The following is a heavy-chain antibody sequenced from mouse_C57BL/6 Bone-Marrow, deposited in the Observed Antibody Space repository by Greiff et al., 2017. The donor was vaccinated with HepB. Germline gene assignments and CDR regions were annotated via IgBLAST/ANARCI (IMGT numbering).Heavy chain of an antibody. CDR1: GFSLTSYG. D-gene: IGHD1-1*01. Sequence: VKLVESGPGLVAPSQSLSITCTVSGFSLTSYGVDWVRQSPGKGLEWLGVIWGVGSTNYNSALKSRLSISKDNSKSQVFLKMNSLQTDDTAMYYCASYHYYGSRGAYYYAMDYWGQGTSVTVSS. J-gene: IGHJ4*01. V-gene: IGHV2-6*01. CDR3: ASYHYYGSRGAYYYAMDY. CDR2: IWGVGST.